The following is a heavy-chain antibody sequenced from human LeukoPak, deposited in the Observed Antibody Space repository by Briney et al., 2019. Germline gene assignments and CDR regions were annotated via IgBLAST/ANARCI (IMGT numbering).Heavy chain of an antibody. J-gene: IGHJ4*02. D-gene: IGHD3-22*01. CDR2: IIPIFGTA. CDR3: ARGWVDGGSAPPPIDSSGFQW. V-gene: IGHV1-69*13. Sequence: GASVKVSCKASGYTFTSYDINWVRQATGQGLEWMGGIIPIFGTANYAQKFQGRVTITADESTSTAYMELSSLRSEDTAVYYCARGWVDGGSAPPPIDSSGFQWWGQGTLVTVSS. CDR1: GYTFTSYD.